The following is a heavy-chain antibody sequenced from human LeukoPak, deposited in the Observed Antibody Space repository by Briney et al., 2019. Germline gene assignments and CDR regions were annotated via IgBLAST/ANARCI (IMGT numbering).Heavy chain of an antibody. D-gene: IGHD2-15*01. CDR3: AKQNGAAVISHFDY. Sequence: PGGSLRLSCAASGFTFSSYAMNWVRQAPGKGLEWVSGISGSGYNTFNADSLKGRFTISRDNSRNTLYLQMNSLRAEDTAVYYCAKQNGAAVISHFDYWGQGTLVTVSS. J-gene: IGHJ4*02. CDR1: GFTFSSYA. CDR2: ISGSGYNT. V-gene: IGHV3-23*01.